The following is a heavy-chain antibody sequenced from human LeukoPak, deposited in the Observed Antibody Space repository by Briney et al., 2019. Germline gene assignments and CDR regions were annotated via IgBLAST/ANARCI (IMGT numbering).Heavy chain of an antibody. V-gene: IGHV3-23*01. CDR2: ISPGGSDT. J-gene: IGHJ4*02. CDR1: GFTFNSYA. Sequence: GGSLRLSCAASGFTFNSYAMSWVRQAPGKGLEWVSAISPGGSDTYYADSVRGGVTISRDNSKDTLYMQMRRLRAEDSAVYYCAKRGGYETMAAFDYWGQGTLVNVSS. CDR3: AKRGGYETMAAFDY. D-gene: IGHD3-10*01.